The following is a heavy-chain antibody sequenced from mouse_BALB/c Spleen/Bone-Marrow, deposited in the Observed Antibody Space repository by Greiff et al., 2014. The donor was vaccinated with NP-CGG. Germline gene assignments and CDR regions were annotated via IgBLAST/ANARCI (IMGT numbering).Heavy chain of an antibody. D-gene: IGHD2-3*01. J-gene: IGHJ3*01. CDR3: ARSDGYYEGFAY. V-gene: IGHV2-6-7*01. CDR2: IWGDGST. Sequence: VQVVESGPGLVAPSQSLSITCTVSGFSLTGYSVNWVRQPPGKGLEWLGMIWGDGSTDYNSALKSRLSISKDNSKSQVSLKMNSLQTDDTARYYCARSDGYYEGFAYWGQGTLVTVSA. CDR1: GFSLTGYS.